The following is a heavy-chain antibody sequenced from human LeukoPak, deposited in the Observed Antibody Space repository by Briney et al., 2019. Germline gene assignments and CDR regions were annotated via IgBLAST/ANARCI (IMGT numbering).Heavy chain of an antibody. CDR2: ISSYNGDT. Sequence: ASVKVSCKASGYTFNKYGITWVRQAPGQGLEWMGWISSYNGDTNYAQKIQGRATMTTDTSTTTAYMELRSLSYDDTAVYYCARYFYDDSGFPNYSFDYCGQGTLVTVSS. V-gene: IGHV1-18*01. D-gene: IGHD3-22*01. J-gene: IGHJ4*02. CDR3: ARYFYDDSGFPNYSFDY. CDR1: GYTFNKYG.